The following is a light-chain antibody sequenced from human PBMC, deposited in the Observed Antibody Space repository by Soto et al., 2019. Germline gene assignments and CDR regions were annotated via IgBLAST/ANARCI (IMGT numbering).Light chain of an antibody. V-gene: IGKV3-15*01. CDR1: QTIYNN. J-gene: IGKJ1*01. CDR2: DAS. Sequence: EVVMTQSPATLSVSPGERATLSCRASQTIYNNLAWYQQKPGQAPRLLIYDASTRATGIPARFSGSGSGTEFTLTITSLPSEDFAVYYYLQHNAWPPWWAFGQGTKVEIK. CDR3: LQHNAWPPWWA.